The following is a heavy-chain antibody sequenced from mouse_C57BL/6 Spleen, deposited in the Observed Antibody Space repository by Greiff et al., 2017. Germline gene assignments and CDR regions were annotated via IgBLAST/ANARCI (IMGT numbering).Heavy chain of an antibody. V-gene: IGHV1-75*01. CDR2: IFTGSGST. CDR1: GYTFTDYY. Sequence: QVQLQQSGPELVKPGASVKISCKASGYTFTDYYINWVKQRPGQGLEWIGWIFTGSGSTYYNEKFKGKGTLTVYKSSSTAYMLPSSLTSLYSAVYFCARGVYSMDYWGQGTSVTVSS. CDR3: ARGVYSMDY. J-gene: IGHJ4*01.